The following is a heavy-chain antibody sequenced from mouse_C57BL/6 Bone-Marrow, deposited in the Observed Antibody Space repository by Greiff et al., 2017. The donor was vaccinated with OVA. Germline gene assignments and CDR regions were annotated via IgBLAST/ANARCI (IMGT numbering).Heavy chain of an antibody. V-gene: IGHV5-15*04. Sequence: EVKLMESGGGLVQPGGSLKLSCAASGFTFSDYGMAWVRQAPRKGPEWVAFISNLAYSIYYADTVTGRFTISRENAKNTLYLEMSSLRSEDTAMYYCARRRYFDVWGTGTTVTVSS. CDR3: ARRRYFDV. CDR2: ISNLAYSI. CDR1: GFTFSDYG. J-gene: IGHJ1*03.